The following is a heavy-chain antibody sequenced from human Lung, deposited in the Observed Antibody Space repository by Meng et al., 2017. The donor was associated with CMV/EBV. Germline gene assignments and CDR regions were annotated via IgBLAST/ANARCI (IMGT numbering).Heavy chain of an antibody. Sequence: GGSLRLXXAMSGFTLSSYGMHWVRQAPGKGLEWVAFIRYDGSNTYYADSVKGRFTISRDNSKNTLYLQMNSLRAEDTAVYYCANRYSGFEDVWYFDYWGQGTLVTVSS. CDR1: GFTLSSYG. D-gene: IGHD5-12*01. CDR2: IRYDGSNT. V-gene: IGHV3-30*02. J-gene: IGHJ4*02. CDR3: ANRYSGFEDVWYFDY.